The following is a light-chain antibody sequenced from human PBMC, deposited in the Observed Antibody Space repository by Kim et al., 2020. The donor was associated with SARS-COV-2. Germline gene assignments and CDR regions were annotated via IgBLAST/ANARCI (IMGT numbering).Light chain of an antibody. CDR3: QQSYSTPHT. V-gene: IGKV1-39*01. CDR2: AAS. J-gene: IGKJ2*01. CDR1: QSISSY. Sequence: SASVGDRVTITRPASQSISSYLNCYQQKPGKAPKLMIYAASSLQSGVPSRFSGSGSGTDFTLTISSLQPEDFATYYCQQSYSTPHTFGQGTKLEI.